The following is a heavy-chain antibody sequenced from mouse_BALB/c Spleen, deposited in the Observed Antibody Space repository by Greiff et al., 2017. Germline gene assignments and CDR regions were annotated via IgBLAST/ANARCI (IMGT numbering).Heavy chain of an antibody. V-gene: IGHV2-9*02. CDR3: ARDELYYYGSSPFAY. J-gene: IGHJ3*01. D-gene: IGHD1-1*01. Sequence: VKLVESGPGLVAPSQSLSITCTVSGFSLTSYGVHWVRQPPGKGLEWLGVIWAGGSTNYNSALMSRLSISKDNSKSQVFLKMNSLQTDDTAMYYCARDELYYYGSSPFAYWGQGTLVTVSA. CDR1: GFSLTSYG. CDR2: IWAGGST.